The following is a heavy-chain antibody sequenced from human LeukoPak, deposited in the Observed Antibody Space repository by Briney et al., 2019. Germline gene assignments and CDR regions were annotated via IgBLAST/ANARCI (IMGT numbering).Heavy chain of an antibody. D-gene: IGHD1-14*01. J-gene: IGHJ4*02. CDR1: GGSISTSNYY. CDR3: ARETADGGALFDY. CDR2: IFYSGST. V-gene: IGHV4-39*07. Sequence: SETLSLTCTVSGGSISTSNYYWGWIRQPPGKGLEWIGNIFYSGSTYYNPSLKSRVTISVDTSKNQFSLKLSSVTAADTAVYYCARETADGGALFDYWGQGTLVTVSS.